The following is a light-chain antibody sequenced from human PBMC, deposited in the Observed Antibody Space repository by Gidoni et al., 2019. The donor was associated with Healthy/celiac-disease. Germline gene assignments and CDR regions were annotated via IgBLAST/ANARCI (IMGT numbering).Light chain of an antibody. CDR3: QQYNNCPYT. V-gene: IGKV3-15*01. CDR1: QSVSSN. Sequence: EIVMTQSPATLSVSPGERATLSCRASQSVSSNLAWYQQKPGEAPRLLIYGASTRASGIPARFSGSASGTEFPLTISRLQSEDFAVYYCQQYNNCPYTFGQGTKLEIK. J-gene: IGKJ2*01. CDR2: GAS.